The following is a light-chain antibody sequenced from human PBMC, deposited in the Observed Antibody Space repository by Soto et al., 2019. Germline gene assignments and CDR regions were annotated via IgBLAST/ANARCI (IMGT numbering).Light chain of an antibody. Sequence: QSVLTQPASLSGSPGQSITISCTGATSDFINYNYVSWYQHHPGKAPQLMIYEVTNRPSGVSSRFSGSKSGNTASLTISGLQPEDEAFYYCSLYTVSTDVVFGGGTQLTVL. CDR1: TSDFINYNY. CDR3: SLYTVSTDVV. CDR2: EVT. V-gene: IGLV2-14*01. J-gene: IGLJ2*01.